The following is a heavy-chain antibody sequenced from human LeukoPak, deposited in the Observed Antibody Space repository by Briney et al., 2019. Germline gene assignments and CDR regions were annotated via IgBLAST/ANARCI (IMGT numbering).Heavy chain of an antibody. D-gene: IGHD3-10*02. Sequence: GGSLRLSCAASGFTFSDYYMGWIRQAPGKGLEWISYISNNGKSVYYAASVKGRFTISRDNAKNSLYLQMNSLRAEDTAVYYCAELGITMIGGVWGKGTTVTISS. CDR2: ISNNGKSV. J-gene: IGHJ6*04. CDR1: GFTFSDYY. V-gene: IGHV3-11*04. CDR3: AELGITMIGGV.